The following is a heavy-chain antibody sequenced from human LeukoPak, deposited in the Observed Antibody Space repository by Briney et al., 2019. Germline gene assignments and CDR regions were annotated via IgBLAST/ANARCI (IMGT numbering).Heavy chain of an antibody. CDR1: GFIFSNYF. D-gene: IGHD2-21*01. CDR3: AKLGHGGYYSYMDV. V-gene: IGHV3-23*01. CDR2: ASTDGTP. J-gene: IGHJ6*03. Sequence: GGSLRLSCEASGFIFSNYFMSWIRQAPGKGLESVSSASTDGTPYYANSVKGRFTISRDNSKSTLYLRMNSLRAEDTAVYYCAKLGHGGYYSYMDVWGKGTTVTVSS.